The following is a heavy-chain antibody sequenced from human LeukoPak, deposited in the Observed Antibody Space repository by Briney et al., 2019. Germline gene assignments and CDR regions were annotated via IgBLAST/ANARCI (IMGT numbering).Heavy chain of an antibody. CDR3: AAGSGSPDFDY. D-gene: IGHD1-26*01. CDR2: IVVGSGNT. CDR1: GFNVTSSD. Sequence: SVTVSCKATGFNVTSSDVEWVRQARGQRLEWIGRIVVGSGNTNYAQKFQERVTITGDMSTSTAYMELSSLRSEDTAVYYCAAGSGSPDFDYWGQGTLVTVSS. V-gene: IGHV1-58*01. J-gene: IGHJ4*02.